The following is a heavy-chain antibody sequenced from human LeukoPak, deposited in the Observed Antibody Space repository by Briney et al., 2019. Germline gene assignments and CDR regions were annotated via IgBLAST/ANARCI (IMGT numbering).Heavy chain of an antibody. CDR1: GFTFSSYA. CDR3: AKGPYYYDSSGYYY. V-gene: IGHV3-23*01. Sequence: GGSLRLSCAASGFTFSSYAMSWVRQAPEKGLEWVSAISGSGGSTYYADSVKGRFTISRDNSKNTLYLQMNSLRAEDTAVYYCAKGPYYYDSSGYYYWGQGTLVTVSS. J-gene: IGHJ4*02. CDR2: ISGSGGST. D-gene: IGHD3-22*01.